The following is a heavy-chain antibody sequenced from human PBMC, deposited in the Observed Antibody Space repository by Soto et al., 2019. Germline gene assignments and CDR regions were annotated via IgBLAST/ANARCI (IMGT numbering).Heavy chain of an antibody. Sequence: GGSLRLSCAASGFTFSSYAMSWVRQAPGKGLEWVSAISGSGGSTYYADSVKGRFTISRDNSKNTLYLQMNSLRAEDTAVYYCARPRGYSYGLGNYFDYWGQGTLVTVSS. J-gene: IGHJ4*02. CDR2: ISGSGGST. CDR1: GFTFSSYA. CDR3: ARPRGYSYGLGNYFDY. D-gene: IGHD5-18*01. V-gene: IGHV3-23*01.